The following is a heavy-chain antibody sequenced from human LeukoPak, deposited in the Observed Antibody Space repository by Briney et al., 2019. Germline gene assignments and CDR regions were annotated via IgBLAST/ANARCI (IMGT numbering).Heavy chain of an antibody. Sequence: PPETLSLTCTVSAGSISSGTYYWSWIRQPAGKGLEWIGRIYTSGSTNYNPSLKSRVSISVDTSKNQFSLKLSSVTAADTAVYYCAAENTYDSGTYYFPSDYWGQGTLVTVSS. CDR1: AGSISSGTYY. V-gene: IGHV4-61*02. CDR3: AAENTYDSGTYYFPSDY. D-gene: IGHD3-10*01. J-gene: IGHJ4*02. CDR2: IYTSGST.